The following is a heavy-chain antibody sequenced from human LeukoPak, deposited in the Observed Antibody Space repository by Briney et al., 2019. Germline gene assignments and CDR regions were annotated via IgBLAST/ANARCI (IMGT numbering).Heavy chain of an antibody. D-gene: IGHD7-27*01. J-gene: IGHJ4*02. V-gene: IGHV6-1*01. CDR1: GDSVSSSSAA. CDR2: TYYRSRWYN. CDR3: AREWGPTTIYDS. Sequence: SQTLSLTCAISGDSVSSSSAAWNWITQSPSRGLEWLGRTYYRSRWYNDYAGSVKGRITIKPDASKNQFSLNLDSVTPEDTAVFYCAREWGPTTIYDSWGQGTLVIVSS.